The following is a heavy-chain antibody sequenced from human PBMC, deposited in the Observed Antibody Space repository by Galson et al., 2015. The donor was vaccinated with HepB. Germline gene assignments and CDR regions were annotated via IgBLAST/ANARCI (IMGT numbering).Heavy chain of an antibody. CDR2: IYSGGST. CDR3: ADINFGGNS. D-gene: IGHD4-23*01. V-gene: IGHV3-53*01. J-gene: IGHJ4*02. CDR1: GFTFSRLG. Sequence: SLRLSCAASGFTFSRLGMTWVRQAPGKGLEWVSVIYSGGSTFYADSVKGRFTVSRDNSKNTVYLQMNSLRAEDTAVYYCADINFGGNSWGQGTPVTVSS.